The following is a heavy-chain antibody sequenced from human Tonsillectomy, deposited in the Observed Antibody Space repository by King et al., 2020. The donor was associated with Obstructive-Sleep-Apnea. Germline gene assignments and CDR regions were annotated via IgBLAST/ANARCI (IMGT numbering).Heavy chain of an antibody. CDR1: GGSISSSSFY. J-gene: IGHJ5*02. Sequence: QLQESGPRLVKPSETLSLTCTVSGGSISSSSFYWGWIRQPPGKGLEWIGSIYYSWRTNYNPSLKSRVTISVDTSKNQFSLKLSSVTAADTAVYDCAGENRYSTYRSDGAWGQGILVTVSS. CDR3: AGENRYSTYRSDGA. D-gene: IGHD6-25*01. V-gene: IGHV4-39*07. CDR2: IYYSWRT.